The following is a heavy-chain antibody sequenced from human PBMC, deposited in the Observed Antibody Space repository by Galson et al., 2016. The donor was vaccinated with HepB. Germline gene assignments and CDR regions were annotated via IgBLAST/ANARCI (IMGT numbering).Heavy chain of an antibody. CDR3: TMISWSTSSGFGF. Sequence: SLRLSCAASGFVFSGFSMNWARQAPGKGLEWVAHIGSGGVAMYADSVRGRFAISRDNPRNTVYVQINSLRAEDTAIYYCTMISWSTSSGFGFWGQGTRVTVSS. D-gene: IGHD3-22*01. J-gene: IGHJ4*02. CDR1: GFVFSGFS. CDR2: IGSGGVAM. V-gene: IGHV3-48*01.